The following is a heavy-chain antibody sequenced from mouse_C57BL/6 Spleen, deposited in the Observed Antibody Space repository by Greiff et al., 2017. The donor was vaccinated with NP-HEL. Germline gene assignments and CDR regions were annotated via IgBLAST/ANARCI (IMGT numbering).Heavy chain of an antibody. Sequence: QVQLQQPGAELVRPGSSVKLSCKASGYTFTSYWMHWVKQRPIQGLEWIGNIDPSDSETHYNQKFKDKATLTVDKSSSTAYMQLSSLTSEDSAVYYCARGGGFGRYFDVWGTGTTVTVSS. V-gene: IGHV1-52*01. CDR2: IDPSDSET. CDR1: GYTFTSYW. CDR3: ARGGGFGRYFDV. J-gene: IGHJ1*03. D-gene: IGHD3-1*01.